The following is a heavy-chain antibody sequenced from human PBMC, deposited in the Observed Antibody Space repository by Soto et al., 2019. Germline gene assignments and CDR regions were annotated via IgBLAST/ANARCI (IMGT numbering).Heavy chain of an antibody. D-gene: IGHD3-9*01. CDR1: GGSISSSNW. CDR3: ARDLRYFDYGMDV. Sequence: SETLSLTCAVSGGSISSSNWWSWVRQPPGKGLEWIGEIYHSGSTNYNPSLKSRVTISVDKSKNQFSLKLSSVTAADTAVYYCARDLRYFDYGMDVWGQGTTVTVSS. V-gene: IGHV4-4*02. J-gene: IGHJ6*02. CDR2: IYHSGST.